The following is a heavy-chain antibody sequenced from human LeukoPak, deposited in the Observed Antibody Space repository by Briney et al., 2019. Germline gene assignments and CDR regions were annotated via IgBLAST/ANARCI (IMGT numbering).Heavy chain of an antibody. V-gene: IGHV4-34*01. CDR2: INHSGST. J-gene: IGHJ4*02. CDR1: GGSFSGYY. D-gene: IGHD6-19*01. CDR3: ARSIAVAGPFDY. Sequence: SETLSLTCAVYGGSFSGYYWSWIRQPPGKGLEWIGEINHSGSTNYNPSLKSRVTISVDTSKNQFSLKLSSVTAADTAVYYCARSIAVAGPFDYWGQGTLVTVSS.